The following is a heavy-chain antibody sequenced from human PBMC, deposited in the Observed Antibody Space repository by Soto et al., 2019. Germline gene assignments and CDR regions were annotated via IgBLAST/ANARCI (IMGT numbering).Heavy chain of an antibody. Sequence: PSETLSLTCAVYGGSFSGYYWSWIRQPPGKGLEWIGEINHSGSTNYNPSLKSRVTISVDTSKNQFSLKLSSVTAADTAVYYCARAPIYGSGSYIVSYYYGMDVWGQGTTVTVSS. J-gene: IGHJ6*02. D-gene: IGHD3-10*01. CDR3: ARAPIYGSGSYIVSYYYGMDV. CDR2: INHSGST. CDR1: GGSFSGYY. V-gene: IGHV4-34*01.